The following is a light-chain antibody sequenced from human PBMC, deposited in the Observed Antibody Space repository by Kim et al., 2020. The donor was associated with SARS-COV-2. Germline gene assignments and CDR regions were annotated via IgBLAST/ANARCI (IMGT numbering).Light chain of an antibody. CDR2: DGS. V-gene: IGLV2-11*01. J-gene: IGLJ3*02. CDR3: SVCAGGYALV. Sequence: GQSVTITCTGTSSDVGGYNYVSWYEQQPGKAPKFWCYDGSKRPSGVQDRLSGSKSGKAGTLTISGLQAEDEEEKYCSVCAGGYALVFGGGTKLTVL. CDR1: SSDVGGYNY.